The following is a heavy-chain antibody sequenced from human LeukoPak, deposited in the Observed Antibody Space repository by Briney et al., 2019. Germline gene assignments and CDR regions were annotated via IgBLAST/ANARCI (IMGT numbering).Heavy chain of an antibody. J-gene: IGHJ5*02. CDR1: GGSFSSSV. CDR3: ARGVGVGASVSSYH. CDR2: IIPIFGTA. D-gene: IGHD1-26*01. Sequence: SVKVSCKASGGSFSSSVIGWVRQAPGQGLEWMGTIIPIFGTANYAQKFQGRVTITADESTSTAYMELSSLRSDDTAVYYCARGVGVGASVSSYHWGQGTLVTVSS. V-gene: IGHV1-69*13.